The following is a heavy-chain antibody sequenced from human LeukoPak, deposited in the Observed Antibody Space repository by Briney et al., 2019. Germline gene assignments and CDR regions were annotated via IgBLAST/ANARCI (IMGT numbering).Heavy chain of an antibody. V-gene: IGHV4-59*01. J-gene: IGHJ2*01. D-gene: IGHD1-26*01. CDR3: ARSFLGDWYFDL. CDR1: GGSISSYY. Sequence: SETLSLTCTVSGGSISSYYWSWIRQPPGMGLEWIGCIYYSGSTNYNPSLRSRVTISVDTSKDQFSLRLTSVTAADTAVYYCARSFLGDWYFDLWGRGTLVTVSS. CDR2: IYYSGST.